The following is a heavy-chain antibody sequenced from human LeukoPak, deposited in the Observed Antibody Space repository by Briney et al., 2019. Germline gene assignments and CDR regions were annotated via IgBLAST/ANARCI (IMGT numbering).Heavy chain of an antibody. J-gene: IGHJ5*02. D-gene: IGHD7-27*01. CDR3: TRGHWGLQS. CDR1: GASVTDYY. CDR2: VHHSGNS. V-gene: IGHV4-59*02. Sequence: SETLSLTCTVSGASVTDYYWSWIRQSPGKGLEWISYVHHSGNSDYNPSLRSRVTTSLDTSKNQFSLNLISVTAADTAVYYCTRGHWGLQSWSQGTLVTVSS.